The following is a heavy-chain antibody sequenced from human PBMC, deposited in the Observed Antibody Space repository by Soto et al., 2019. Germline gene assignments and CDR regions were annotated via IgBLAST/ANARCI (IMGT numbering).Heavy chain of an antibody. CDR1: GYTFTSYG. D-gene: IGHD3-22*01. V-gene: IGHV1-18*01. CDR3: ARDRPITMIVVVTNYYYYGMDV. Sequence: ASVKVSCKASGYTFTSYGISWVRQAPGQGLEWMGWISAYNGNTNYAQKLQGRVTMTTGTSTSTAYMELRSLRSDDTAVYYCARDRPITMIVVVTNYYYYGMDVWGQGTTVTVSS. CDR2: ISAYNGNT. J-gene: IGHJ6*02.